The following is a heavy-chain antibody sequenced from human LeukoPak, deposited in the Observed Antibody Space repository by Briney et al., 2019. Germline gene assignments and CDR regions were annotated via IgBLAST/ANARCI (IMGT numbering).Heavy chain of an antibody. CDR1: GFTFSSYG. CDR2: ISSSGSPI. Sequence: PGGSLRLSCVASGFTFSSYGMNWVRQAPGKGLEWLSYISSSGSPIYYADSVKGRFTISRDNAKNSLLLQMNSLRPEDTAVYHCARDRLEGWLFPNWFDPWGQGTLVTVSS. J-gene: IGHJ5*02. D-gene: IGHD3-22*01. CDR3: ARDRLEGWLFPNWFDP. V-gene: IGHV3-48*01.